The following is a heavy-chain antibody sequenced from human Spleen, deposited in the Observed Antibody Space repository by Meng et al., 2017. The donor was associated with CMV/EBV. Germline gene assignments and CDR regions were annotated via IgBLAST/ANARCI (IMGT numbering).Heavy chain of an antibody. CDR2: MNPNSGST. V-gene: IGHV1-8*03. J-gene: IGHJ5*02. CDR1: GYTFTSYE. D-gene: IGHD6-19*01. Sequence: ASGYTFTSYEINWVRQATGQGLEWMGWMNPNSGSTGYAQKFQGRVTITRNTSISTAYMELSSLRSEDTAVYYCARGSIAVADNWFDPWGQGTLVTVSS. CDR3: ARGSIAVADNWFDP.